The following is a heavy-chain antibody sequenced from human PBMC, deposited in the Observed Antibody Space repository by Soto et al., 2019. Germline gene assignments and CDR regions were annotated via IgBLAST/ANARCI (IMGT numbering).Heavy chain of an antibody. J-gene: IGHJ4*02. D-gene: IGHD2-2*01. CDR2: IYYSGST. Sequence: PSETLSLTCTVSGGSISSYYWSWIRQPPGKGLEWIGYIYYSGSTNYNPSLKSRVTISVDTSKNQFSLKLSSVTAADTAVYYCATASTSWTAMYYFDYWGQGTLVTVSS. V-gene: IGHV4-59*01. CDR3: ATASTSWTAMYYFDY. CDR1: GGSISSYY.